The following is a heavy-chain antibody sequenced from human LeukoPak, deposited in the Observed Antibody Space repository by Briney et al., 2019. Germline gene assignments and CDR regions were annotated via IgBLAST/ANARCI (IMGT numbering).Heavy chain of an antibody. V-gene: IGHV3-21*01. Sequence: GGSLRLSCAASGFTFTSYSMNWVRQAPGKGLEWVSSISSTSSYIYYADSVKGRFTISRDNAKSSLYLQMNSMRVEDTAVYYCARGSRGGDRFDYWGQGTLVTVSS. CDR1: GFTFTSYS. D-gene: IGHD2-21*02. CDR3: ARGSRGGDRFDY. J-gene: IGHJ4*02. CDR2: ISSTSSYI.